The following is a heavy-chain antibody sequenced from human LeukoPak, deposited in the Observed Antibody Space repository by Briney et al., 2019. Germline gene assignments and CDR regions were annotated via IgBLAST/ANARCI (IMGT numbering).Heavy chain of an antibody. D-gene: IGHD6-19*01. CDR3: ARVNTEGSADY. J-gene: IGHJ4*02. V-gene: IGHV4-59*01. CDR2: IYYTGTT. Sequence: PSETLSLTCTVSGGSFSTYYWSWIRQPPGKGLEWIGYIYYTGTTNYNPSLKSRVTISVDTSKNQFSLNLSSVTAADTAVYYCARVNTEGSADYWGQGTLVTVSS. CDR1: GGSFSTYY.